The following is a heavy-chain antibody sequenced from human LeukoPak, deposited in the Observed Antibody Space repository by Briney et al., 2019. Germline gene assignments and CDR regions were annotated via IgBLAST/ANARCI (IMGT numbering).Heavy chain of an antibody. CDR1: GGSISSGSYY. J-gene: IGHJ4*02. D-gene: IGHD4-17*01. Sequence: SETLSLTCTVSGGSISSGSYYWSWIRQPAGKGLEWIGRIYTSGSTNYNPSLKSRVTISVDTSKNQFSLKLSSVTAADTAVYYCARADGDLSDGSIDYWGQGTLVTVSS. V-gene: IGHV4-61*02. CDR3: ARADGDLSDGSIDY. CDR2: IYTSGST.